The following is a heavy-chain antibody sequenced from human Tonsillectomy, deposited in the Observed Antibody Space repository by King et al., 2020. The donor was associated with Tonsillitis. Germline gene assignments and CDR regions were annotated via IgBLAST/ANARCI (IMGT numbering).Heavy chain of an antibody. CDR1: GFTFSNYA. CDR3: AKVLFSGYDYAPLDY. D-gene: IGHD5-12*01. J-gene: IGHJ4*02. CDR2: ISASGGST. V-gene: IGHV3-23*04. Sequence: VQLVESGGDLVQPGGSLILFCAASGFTFSNYAMNWVRQAPGKGLEWVAGISASGGSTYYADSVKGRFTMSRDNSKNTLYLQMKSLRAEDTAIYYCAKVLFSGYDYAPLDYWGQGTLVTVSS.